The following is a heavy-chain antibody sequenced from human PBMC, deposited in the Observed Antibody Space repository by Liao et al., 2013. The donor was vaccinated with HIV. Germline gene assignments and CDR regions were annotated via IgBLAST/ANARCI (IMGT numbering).Heavy chain of an antibody. D-gene: IGHD2-21*02. Sequence: QLQLQESGSGLVKPSETLSLTCTVSGASLSYGGYSWTWIRQTAGKGLEWIGSIYRSGRTYYNPSLQSRLTTSVDRSKNQFSLKLRSVTAADTAVYFCARDTALEGGRFDPWGQGTLVTVSS. CDR1: GASLSYGGYS. CDR3: ARDTALEGGRFDP. CDR2: IYRSGRT. J-gene: IGHJ5*02. V-gene: IGHV4-30-2*01.